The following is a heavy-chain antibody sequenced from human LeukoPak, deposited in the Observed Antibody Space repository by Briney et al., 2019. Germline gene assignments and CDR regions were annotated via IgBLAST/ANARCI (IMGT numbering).Heavy chain of an antibody. CDR3: ARDQPSVYGMDV. Sequence: GASVKVSCKTSGYSFTDYYMHWVRQAPGQGLEWMGRIIPILGIANYAQKFQGRVTITADKSTSTAYMELSSLRSEDTAVYYCARDQPSVYGMDVWGQGTTVTVSS. CDR2: IIPILGIA. D-gene: IGHD2-2*01. J-gene: IGHJ6*02. V-gene: IGHV1-69*04. CDR1: GYSFTDYY.